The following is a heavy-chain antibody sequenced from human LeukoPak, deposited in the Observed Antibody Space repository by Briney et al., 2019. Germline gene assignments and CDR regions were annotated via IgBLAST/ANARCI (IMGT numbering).Heavy chain of an antibody. Sequence: GGSLRLSCAASGFTFSSYGMHWVRQAPGKGLEWVAVISYDGSNKYYADSVKGRFTISRDNSKNTLYLQMNSLRAEDTAVYYCAKVSNRITMIVVLDYWGQGTLVTVSS. CDR1: GFTFSSYG. J-gene: IGHJ4*02. D-gene: IGHD3-22*01. CDR3: AKVSNRITMIVVLDY. V-gene: IGHV3-30*18. CDR2: ISYDGSNK.